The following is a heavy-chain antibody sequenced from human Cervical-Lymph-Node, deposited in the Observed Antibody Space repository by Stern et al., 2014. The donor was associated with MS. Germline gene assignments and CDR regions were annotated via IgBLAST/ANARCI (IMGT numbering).Heavy chain of an antibody. CDR3: VRDPDIPHLDIDY. D-gene: IGHD1-1*01. J-gene: IGHJ4*02. V-gene: IGHV1-2*02. CDR1: GYTFTDYY. Sequence: QVQLVQSGAEVKKPGASVKVSCKSSGYTFTDYYIHWVRQAPGQGLEWMGWVNAKNGGTKYAQRFQGRVTMTRDTSINTAYVEVNRLISDDTAVYYCVRDPDIPHLDIDYWGQGTLVTVSS. CDR2: VNAKNGGT.